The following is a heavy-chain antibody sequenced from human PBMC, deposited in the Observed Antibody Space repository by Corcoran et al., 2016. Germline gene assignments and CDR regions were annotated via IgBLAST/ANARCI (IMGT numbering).Heavy chain of an antibody. Sequence: EVQLVESGGGLVQPGRSLRLSCIASGFTFGDYAMSWFRQAPGKGLEWVGFIRSKAYGGTTEYAASVKGRFTISKDDSTSIAYLQMNSLKTGDTAVFYCTGDGVDSAVDYWGHGALVTVSS. CDR1: GFTFGDYA. CDR3: TGDGVDSAVDY. J-gene: IGHJ4*01. D-gene: IGHD3-9*01. V-gene: IGHV3-49*03. CDR2: IRSKAYGGTT.